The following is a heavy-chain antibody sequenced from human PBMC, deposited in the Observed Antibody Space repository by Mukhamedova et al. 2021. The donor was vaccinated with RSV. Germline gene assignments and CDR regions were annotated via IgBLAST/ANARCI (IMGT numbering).Heavy chain of an antibody. D-gene: IGHD2-2*01. CDR3: ARRGCSSTSCYRGVKDWFDP. V-gene: IGHV1-8*03. CDR2: MNPNSGNT. Sequence: NWVRQATGQGLEWMGWMNPNSGNTGYAQKFQGRVTITRNTSISTAYMQLSSLRSEDTAVYYCARRGCSSTSCYRGVKDWFDPWGQ. J-gene: IGHJ5*02.